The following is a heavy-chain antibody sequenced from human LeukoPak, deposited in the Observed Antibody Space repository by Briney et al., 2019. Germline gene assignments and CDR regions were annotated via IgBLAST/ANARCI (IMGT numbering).Heavy chain of an antibody. J-gene: IGHJ6*02. CDR1: GFTFSNYA. CDR3: AKGSPYGDSYYYYGMDI. D-gene: IGHD4-17*01. Sequence: GGSLRLSCAASGFTFSNYAMSWVRQAPGKGLEWVSAISGSGGTTFYADSVKGRFTISRDNSKDTLYLQMNSLRAEETAIYYCAKGSPYGDSYYYYGMDIWGQGTTVTVS. V-gene: IGHV3-23*01. CDR2: ISGSGGTT.